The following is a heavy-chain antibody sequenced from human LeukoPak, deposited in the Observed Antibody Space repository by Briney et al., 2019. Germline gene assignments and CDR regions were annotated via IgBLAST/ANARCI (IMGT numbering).Heavy chain of an antibody. V-gene: IGHV1-8*01. Sequence: ASVKVSCKASGYTFTSYDINWVRQATGQGLGWMGWMNPNSGNTGYAQKFQGRVTMTTDTSTSTAYMELRSLRSDDTAVYYCARGDILTGYYADYWGQGTLVTVSS. CDR1: GYTFTSYD. J-gene: IGHJ4*02. D-gene: IGHD3-9*01. CDR2: MNPNSGNT. CDR3: ARGDILTGYYADY.